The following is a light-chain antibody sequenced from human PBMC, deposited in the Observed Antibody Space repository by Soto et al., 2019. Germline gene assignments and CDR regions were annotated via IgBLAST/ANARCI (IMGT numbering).Light chain of an antibody. CDR3: SSYTDRKHLV. CDR2: DVT. V-gene: IGLV2-8*01. J-gene: IGLJ1*01. CDR1: SSDIGGYNS. Sequence: QSALTQSPSASGSPGQSVPISCTGTSSDIGGYNSVSWYQQHPGKAPKVMIYDVTKRPSGVPDRFSGSKSGNTASLTVSALQAEDEADYYCSSYTDRKHLVFGTGTKLTVL.